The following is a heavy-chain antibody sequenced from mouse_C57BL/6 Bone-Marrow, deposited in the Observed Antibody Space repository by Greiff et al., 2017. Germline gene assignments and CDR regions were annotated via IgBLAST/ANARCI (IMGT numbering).Heavy chain of an antibody. Sequence: ESGPGLVKPSQSLSLTCSVTGYSITSGYYWNWIRQYPGNKLEWMGYISYDGSNNYNPSLKNRISITRDTSTNQFFLKLHSVTTEDTATYYCEQTAQAYYAMDYWGQGTSVTVSS. J-gene: IGHJ4*01. V-gene: IGHV3-6*01. CDR3: EQTAQAYYAMDY. CDR1: GYSITSGYY. D-gene: IGHD3-2*02. CDR2: ISYDGSN.